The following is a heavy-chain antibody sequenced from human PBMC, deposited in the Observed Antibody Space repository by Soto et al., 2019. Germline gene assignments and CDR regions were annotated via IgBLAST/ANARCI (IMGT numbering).Heavy chain of an antibody. Sequence: QVQLVQSGAEVKKPGASVKVSCKASGYTFTSYGISWVRQAPGQGLEWMGWISAYNGNTNYAQKLQGRVTMTTDTSTSTAYTELRSLRSDDTAVYYCARVEGLQGPPYYYYYYMDVWGKGTTVTVSS. V-gene: IGHV1-18*01. J-gene: IGHJ6*03. D-gene: IGHD5-12*01. CDR1: GYTFTSYG. CDR2: ISAYNGNT. CDR3: ARVEGLQGPPYYYYYYMDV.